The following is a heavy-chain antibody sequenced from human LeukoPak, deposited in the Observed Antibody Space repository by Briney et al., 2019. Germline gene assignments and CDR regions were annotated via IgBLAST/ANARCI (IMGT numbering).Heavy chain of an antibody. D-gene: IGHD2-2*01. V-gene: IGHV1-3*01. CDR1: GYTFTSYA. CDR2: INAGNGNT. Sequence: GASVKVSCKASGYTFTSYAMHWVRQAPGKGLGWMGGINAGNGNTKYSQKFQGRVTITRDTSASTAYMELSSLRSEDTAVYYCARVPAAAMIWFDPWGQGTLVTVSS. CDR3: ARVPAAAMIWFDP. J-gene: IGHJ5*02.